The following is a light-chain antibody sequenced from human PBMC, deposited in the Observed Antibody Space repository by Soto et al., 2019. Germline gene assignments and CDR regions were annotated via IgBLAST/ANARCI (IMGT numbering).Light chain of an antibody. J-gene: IGLJ2*01. V-gene: IGLV1-40*01. CDR2: GNS. CDR3: QSYDSSLSGSV. Sequence: QSVLTQPLSVSGAPGQRVTISCTGGSSNIGAGYDVHWYQQLPGTAPKLLIYGNSNRPSGVPDRFSGSKSGTSASLAITGLQAEDEADYYCQSYDSSLSGSVFGGGTKLTVL. CDR1: SSNIGAGYD.